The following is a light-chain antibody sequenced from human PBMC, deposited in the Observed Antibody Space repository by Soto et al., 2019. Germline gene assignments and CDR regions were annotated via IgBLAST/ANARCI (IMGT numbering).Light chain of an antibody. CDR3: SSYTGSSSNTVV. V-gene: IGLV2-14*01. CDR1: SSDVGKYNY. Sequence: QSVLTQPASVSGSPGQSITISCTGTSSDVGKYNYVSWYQQHPAKAPKLMIFEVSNRPSGVSNRFSGSKSGNTASLTISGRQAEDEAEYYCSSYTGSSSNTVVFGGGTKLTVL. CDR2: EVS. J-gene: IGLJ2*01.